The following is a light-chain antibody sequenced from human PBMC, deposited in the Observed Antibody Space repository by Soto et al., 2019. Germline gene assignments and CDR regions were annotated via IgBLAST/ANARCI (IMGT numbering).Light chain of an antibody. CDR2: AAS. Sequence: DIQMTQSPSSLSPSVGDRVTITCRASQSIGSHLNWYQQKPGKAPNLLIYAASSLHSGVPSRFSGSGSGTDYTLTISSLQPEDFGTFYCHQSYSSWTFGQGTKVEI. V-gene: IGKV1-39*01. CDR1: QSIGSH. J-gene: IGKJ1*01. CDR3: HQSYSSWT.